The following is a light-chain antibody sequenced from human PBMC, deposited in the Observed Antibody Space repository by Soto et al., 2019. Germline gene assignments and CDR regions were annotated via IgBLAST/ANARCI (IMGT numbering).Light chain of an antibody. CDR2: DAS. V-gene: IGKV1-5*01. CDR3: QQYNSYWT. Sequence: DIQMTQSPSTLSASVGDRVTITCRASQSISSWLAWYQQKPGKAPKLLIYDASSLESGVPSRFSGSGSGTEFPLTISSLQPDDFANYYCQQYNSYWTFGQGTKVEIK. CDR1: QSISSW. J-gene: IGKJ1*01.